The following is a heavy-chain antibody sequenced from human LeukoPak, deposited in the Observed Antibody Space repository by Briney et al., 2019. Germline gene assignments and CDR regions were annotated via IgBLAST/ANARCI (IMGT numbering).Heavy chain of an antibody. Sequence: SETLSLTCTVSGGSISSYYWSWIREPPGKGLEWIGYIYYSGSTNYNPSLKSRVTISVDTSKNQFSLKLSSVTAADTAVYYCARLRYCSSTSCYPPDYWGQGTLVTVSS. D-gene: IGHD2-2*01. V-gene: IGHV4-59*08. CDR2: IYYSGST. J-gene: IGHJ4*02. CDR1: GGSISSYY. CDR3: ARLRYCSSTSCYPPDY.